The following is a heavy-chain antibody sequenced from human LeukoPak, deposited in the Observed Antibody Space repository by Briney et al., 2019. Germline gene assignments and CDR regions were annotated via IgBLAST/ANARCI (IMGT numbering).Heavy chain of an antibody. CDR1: GGSISSYY. CDR2: IYYSGST. Sequence: SETLSLTCTVSGGSISSYYWSWIRQPPGKGLEWIGYIYYSGSTNYNPSLKSRVTISVDTSKNQFSLKLSSVTAADTAVYYCARSSVGTDFDYWGQGTLVTVSS. CDR3: ARSSVGTDFDY. D-gene: IGHD7-27*01. V-gene: IGHV4-59*01. J-gene: IGHJ4*02.